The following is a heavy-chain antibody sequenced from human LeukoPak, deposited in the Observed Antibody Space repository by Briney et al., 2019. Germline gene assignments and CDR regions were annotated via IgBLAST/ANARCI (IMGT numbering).Heavy chain of an antibody. V-gene: IGHV3-7*01. CDR1: GFTFSSYC. J-gene: IGHJ4*02. CDR2: IKQDGSEK. Sequence: GGSLRLSCAASGFTFSSYCMSWVRQAPGKGLEWVANIKQDGSEKYYVDSVRGRFTISRDNAKNSLYLQMNSLRAEDTAVYYCATDCSGGSCYEYWGQGTLVTVSS. CDR3: ATDCSGGSCYEY. D-gene: IGHD2-15*01.